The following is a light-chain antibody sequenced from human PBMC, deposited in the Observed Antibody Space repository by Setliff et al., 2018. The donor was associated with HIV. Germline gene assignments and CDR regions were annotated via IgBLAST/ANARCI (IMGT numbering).Light chain of an antibody. CDR3: CSYAGSHTFV. J-gene: IGLJ1*01. V-gene: IGLV2-11*01. CDR2: DVI. Sequence: QSALTQPRSVSGSPGQSVTISCTGTTSDVGGYNFVSWYQHHSGKAPKLMIYDVIKRPSGVPDRFSGSKSGNTASLTISGLQAEDEADYYCCSYAGSHTFVFGTGTKVTV. CDR1: TSDVGGYNF.